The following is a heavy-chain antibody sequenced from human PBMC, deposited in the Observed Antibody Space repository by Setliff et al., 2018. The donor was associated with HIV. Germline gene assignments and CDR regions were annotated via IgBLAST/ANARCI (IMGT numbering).Heavy chain of an antibody. Sequence: PSETLSLTCTVSGGSISSGAYYWSWIRQHPGKGLEWIGYIHYTGSTYYNPSLKSRVTISVDTSKNQFSLKLTSVTAADTAVYYCARHHELTAHGLFDSWGQGTLVTVSS. D-gene: IGHD1-7*01. CDR2: IHYTGST. CDR3: ARHHELTAHGLFDS. J-gene: IGHJ4*02. V-gene: IGHV4-31*03. CDR1: GGSISSGAYY.